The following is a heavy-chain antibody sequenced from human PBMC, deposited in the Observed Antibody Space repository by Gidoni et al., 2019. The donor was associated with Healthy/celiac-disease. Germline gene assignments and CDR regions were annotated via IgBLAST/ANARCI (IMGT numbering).Heavy chain of an antibody. Sequence: QVQLVQSGAEVKKPGSSVKVSCKASGGTFSSYAISWVRQAPGQGLEWMGRIIPILGIANYAQKFQGRVTITADKSTSTAYMELSSLRSEDTAVYYCARGGDYCSSTSCFELDYWGQGTLVTVSS. D-gene: IGHD2-2*01. V-gene: IGHV1-69*04. J-gene: IGHJ4*02. CDR3: ARGGDYCSSTSCFELDY. CDR1: GGTFSSYA. CDR2: IIPILGIA.